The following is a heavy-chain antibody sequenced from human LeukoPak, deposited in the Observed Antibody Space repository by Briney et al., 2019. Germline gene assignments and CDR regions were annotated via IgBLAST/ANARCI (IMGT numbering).Heavy chain of an antibody. J-gene: IGHJ4*02. Sequence: SETLSLTCTVSGGSISSGSYYWSWIRQPAGKGLEWIGRIYTSGNTNYNPSLKSRVTISVDTSKDQFSLRLTSVTAADTAIYYCAREPLYGSGKGNDYWGQGTLVTVSS. CDR1: GGSISSGSYY. CDR2: IYTSGNT. CDR3: AREPLYGSGKGNDY. D-gene: IGHD3-10*01. V-gene: IGHV4-61*02.